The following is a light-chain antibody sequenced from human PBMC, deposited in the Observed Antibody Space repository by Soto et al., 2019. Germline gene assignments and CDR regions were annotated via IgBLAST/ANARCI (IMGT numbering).Light chain of an antibody. J-gene: IGKJ2*01. Sequence: DIQMTQSPSSLSASVGDRVTISCRPSQTIANYLNWYQHKPGNVPKLLIYAASSLQTGVPSRFSGSGSGTDFTLTINSLQPEDFATYFCHQSHSSPYTFGQGTRLEIK. CDR3: HQSHSSPYT. CDR2: AAS. CDR1: QTIANY. V-gene: IGKV1-39*01.